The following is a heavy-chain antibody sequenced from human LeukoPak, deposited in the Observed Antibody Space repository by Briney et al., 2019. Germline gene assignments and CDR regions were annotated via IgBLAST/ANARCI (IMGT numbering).Heavy chain of an antibody. J-gene: IGHJ4*02. D-gene: IGHD3-10*01. CDR3: ARAMRHYYGSGSYDV. CDR1: GGSINSYF. Sequence: SETLSLTCTVSGGSINSYFWSWLRQPPGKGLEWIGYVYSSGSTNYNPSLKSRVTISVDTSKNQFSLKLSSVTAADTAVYYCARAMRHYYGSGSYDVWGQGTLVTVSS. CDR2: VYSSGST. V-gene: IGHV4-59*08.